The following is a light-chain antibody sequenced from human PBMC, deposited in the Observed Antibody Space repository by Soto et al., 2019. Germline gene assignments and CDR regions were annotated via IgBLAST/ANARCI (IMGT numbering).Light chain of an antibody. CDR1: QDIRTY. Sequence: DIQLTQSPSFLSASVGDRVTITCRASQDIRTYVAWFQQKPGKAPNLLIYAASTLQSGVPSRFSGSGSGTDFTLTIISLQPEDFATYYCQQLNSYPLTFGGGTKVEIK. V-gene: IGKV1-9*01. CDR2: AAS. CDR3: QQLNSYPLT. J-gene: IGKJ4*01.